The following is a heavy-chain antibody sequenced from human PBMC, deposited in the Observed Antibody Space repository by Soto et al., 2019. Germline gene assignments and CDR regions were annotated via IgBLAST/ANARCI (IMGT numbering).Heavy chain of an antibody. CDR3: AKDRGFIVKAGDAFDV. CDR2: ISDSGDRT. J-gene: IGHJ3*01. Sequence: EVPLMESGGGLVQPGGSLRLSCASSGFTLSMSAVNWVRQAPGKGLEWVSYISDSGDRTYYADSVKGRFTISRDRSKNTVSLQMDSLRAEDTAVYYCAKDRGFIVKAGDAFDVWGQGTKVTVSS. CDR1: GFTLSMSA. V-gene: IGHV3-23*01. D-gene: IGHD3-16*02.